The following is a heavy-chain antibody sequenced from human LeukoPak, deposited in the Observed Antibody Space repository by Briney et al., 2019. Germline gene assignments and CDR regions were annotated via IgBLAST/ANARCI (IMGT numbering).Heavy chain of an antibody. Sequence: SQTLSLTCTVSGGSISSGGYYWSWIRQHPGKGLEWIGYLYYSGRTYYNPSLKSRVTISVDTSTNQFSLKLSSVTAADTAVYYCARDRGSGYSYGPGSKFDPWGQGTLVTVSS. CDR1: GGSISSGGYY. CDR3: ARDRGSGYSYGPGSKFDP. CDR2: LYYSGRT. D-gene: IGHD5-18*01. J-gene: IGHJ5*02. V-gene: IGHV4-31*03.